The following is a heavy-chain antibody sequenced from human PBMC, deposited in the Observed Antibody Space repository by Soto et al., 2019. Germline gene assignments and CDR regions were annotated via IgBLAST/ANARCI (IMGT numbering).Heavy chain of an antibody. Sequence: EVQLVESGGGVVRPGGSLRLSCAASGFTFDDYGMSWVRQAPGKGLEWVSGINWNGGSTGYADSVKGRFTISRDNAKNSRDLQMNRLRAEDTALYYCARGRFGELGSLYFDYWGQGTLVTVSS. CDR1: GFTFDDYG. CDR2: INWNGGST. D-gene: IGHD3-10*01. CDR3: ARGRFGELGSLYFDY. V-gene: IGHV3-20*04. J-gene: IGHJ4*02.